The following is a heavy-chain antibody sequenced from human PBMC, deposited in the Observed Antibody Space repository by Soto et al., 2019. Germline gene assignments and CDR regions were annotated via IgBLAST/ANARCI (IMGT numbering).Heavy chain of an antibody. V-gene: IGHV5-51*01. J-gene: IGHJ6*03. Sequence: GESLKISSKGSGYSFTSYWIGWVRQMPGKGLEWMGIIYPGDSDTRYSPSFQGQVTISADKSISTAYLQWSSLKASDTAMYYCARGPTMGYYYYYMDVWGKGTTVTVS. D-gene: IGHD1-1*01. CDR3: ARGPTMGYYYYYMDV. CDR1: GYSFTSYW. CDR2: IYPGDSDT.